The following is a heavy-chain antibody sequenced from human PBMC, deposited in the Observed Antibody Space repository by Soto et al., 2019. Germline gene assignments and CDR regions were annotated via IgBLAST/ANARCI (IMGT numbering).Heavy chain of an antibody. V-gene: IGHV1-46*01. Sequence: GASVKVSCKASGYTFTSYYMHWVRQAPGQGLEWMGVINPSGGSTSYAQKFQGRVTMTRDTSTSTVYMELSSLRSEDTAVYYCARDRGSSGYHDAFDIWGQGTMVTVSS. CDR2: INPSGGST. J-gene: IGHJ3*02. CDR3: ARDRGSSGYHDAFDI. CDR1: GYTFTSYY. D-gene: IGHD3-22*01.